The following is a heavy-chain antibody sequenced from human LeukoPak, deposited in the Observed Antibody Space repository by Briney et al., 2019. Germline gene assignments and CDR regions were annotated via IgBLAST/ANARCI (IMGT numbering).Heavy chain of an antibody. CDR2: ISYDGSNK. Sequence: PGRSLRLSCAASGFTFSSYAMHWVRQAPGKGLEWVAVISYDGSNKYYADSVKGRFTISRDNSKNTLYLQMNSLRAKDTAVYYCARVAHLLCFDYWGQGTLVTVSS. CDR3: ARVAHLLCFDY. J-gene: IGHJ4*02. D-gene: IGHD2-2*01. CDR1: GFTFSSYA. V-gene: IGHV3-30-3*01.